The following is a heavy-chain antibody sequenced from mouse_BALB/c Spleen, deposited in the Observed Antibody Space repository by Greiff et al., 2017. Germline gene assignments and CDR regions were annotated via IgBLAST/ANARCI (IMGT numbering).Heavy chain of an antibody. V-gene: IGHV5-9-3*01. D-gene: IGHD1-1*01. J-gene: IGHJ2*01. CDR3: ARETDDYCSSTCFDD. CDR2: ISRGGSYT. CDR1: GFTFSRYA. Sequence: EVLLVESGGGLVKPGGSLKLSCAASGFTFSRYALSWVRQTPEQRLAWVATISRGGSYTYYPTSVKGPFTISRDNAKNPLYLQLSSLRSEDTALYYCARETDDYCSSTCFDDWGKGTTLTVSS.